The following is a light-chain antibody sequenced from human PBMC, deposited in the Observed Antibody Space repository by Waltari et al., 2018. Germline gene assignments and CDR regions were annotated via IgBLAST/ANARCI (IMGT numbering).Light chain of an antibody. CDR1: NGDIGNYNY. CDR2: EVN. V-gene: IGLV2-14*01. J-gene: IGLJ3*02. Sequence: QSALTQPASVSGSPGQSITISCTVTNGDIGNYNYVSCYQQHPGKAPKLIIYEVNKRPSGVSTRFSGYEHGHPASLTISGLQAEDAADYYCCSFTSASHWVFGGGTKLTVL. CDR3: CSFTSASHWV.